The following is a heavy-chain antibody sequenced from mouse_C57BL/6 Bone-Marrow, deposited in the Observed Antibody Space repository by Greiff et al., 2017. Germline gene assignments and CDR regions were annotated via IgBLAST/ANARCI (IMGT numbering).Heavy chain of an antibody. V-gene: IGHV1-26*01. Sequence: EVKVVESGPELVKPGASVKISCKASGYTFTDYYMNWVKQSHGKSLEWIGDINPNNGGTSYNQKFKGKATLTVDKSSSTAYMELRSLTSEDSAVYYCARSGYYGSSAWFAYWGQGTLVTVSA. CDR2: INPNNGGT. CDR1: GYTFTDYY. J-gene: IGHJ3*01. D-gene: IGHD1-1*01. CDR3: ARSGYYGSSAWFAY.